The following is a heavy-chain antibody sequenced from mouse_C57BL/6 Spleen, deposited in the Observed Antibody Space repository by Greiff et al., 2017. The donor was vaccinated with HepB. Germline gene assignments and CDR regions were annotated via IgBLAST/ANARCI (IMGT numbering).Heavy chain of an antibody. CDR1: GYTFTSYW. CDR2: IHPNSGST. Sequence: VQLQQSGAELVKPGASVKLSCKASGYTFTSYWMHWVKQRPGQGLEWIGMIHPNSGSTNYNEKFKSKATLTVDKSSSTAYMQLSSLTSEDSAVYYCARYYYGSIDYAMDYWGQGTSVTVSS. CDR3: ARYYYGSIDYAMDY. J-gene: IGHJ4*01. D-gene: IGHD1-1*01. V-gene: IGHV1-64*01.